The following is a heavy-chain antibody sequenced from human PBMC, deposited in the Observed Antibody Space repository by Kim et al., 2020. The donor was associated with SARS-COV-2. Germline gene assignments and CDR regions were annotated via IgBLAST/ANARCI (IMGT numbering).Heavy chain of an antibody. V-gene: IGHV1-2*02. D-gene: IGHD6-6*01. CDR2: INPNSGGT. J-gene: IGHJ6*03. CDR1: GYTFTGYY. Sequence: ASVRVSCKTSGYTFTGYYMHWVRQAPGQGLEWMGWINPNSGGTNYAQKFQGRVTMTRDTSISTAYMELSRLRSDDTAFYYCARDGAARTTPLYYYYMDVW. CDR3: ARDGAARTTPLYYYYMDV.